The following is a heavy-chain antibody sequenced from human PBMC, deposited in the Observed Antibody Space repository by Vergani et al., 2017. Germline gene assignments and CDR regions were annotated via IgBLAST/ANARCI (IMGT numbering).Heavy chain of an antibody. Sequence: QLQLQESGPGLVKPSETLSLTCTVSAGPISSSTYYWGWIRQPPGKGLEWIGTISYSGSTYYNPSLESRVTISVDTSKNQFSLRLSSVTAADTAMYYCARRNGDYVDYFDYWGQGTLVTVSS. V-gene: IGHV4-39*01. CDR3: ARRNGDYVDYFDY. D-gene: IGHD4-17*01. CDR1: AGPISSSTYY. J-gene: IGHJ4*02. CDR2: ISYSGST.